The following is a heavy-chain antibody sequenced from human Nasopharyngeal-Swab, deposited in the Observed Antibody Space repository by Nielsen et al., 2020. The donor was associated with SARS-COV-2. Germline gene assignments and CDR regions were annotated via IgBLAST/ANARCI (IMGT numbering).Heavy chain of an antibody. CDR1: GGTFSSYA. CDR3: AREGYYGSGSYAPFDY. Sequence: SVKVSGKASGGTFSSYAISWVRQAPGQGLEWMGGIIPIFGTANYAQKFQGRATITADESTSTAYMELSSLRSEDTAVYYCAREGYYGSGSYAPFDYWGQGTLVTVSS. J-gene: IGHJ4*02. V-gene: IGHV1-69*13. CDR2: IIPIFGTA. D-gene: IGHD3-10*01.